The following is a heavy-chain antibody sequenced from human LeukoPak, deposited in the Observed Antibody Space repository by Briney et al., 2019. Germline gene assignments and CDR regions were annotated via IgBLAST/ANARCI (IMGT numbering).Heavy chain of an antibody. J-gene: IGHJ5*02. V-gene: IGHV3-66*01. CDR2: IYSGGST. CDR1: GFTVSSNY. Sequence: PGGSLRLSCAASGFTVSSNYMSWVRQAPGKGLEWVSVIYSGGSTYYADSVKGRFTISRDNSKNTLYLQMNSLRAEDTAVYYCTAAGPTWWFDPWGQGTLVTVSS. D-gene: IGHD6-13*01. CDR3: TAAGPTWWFDP.